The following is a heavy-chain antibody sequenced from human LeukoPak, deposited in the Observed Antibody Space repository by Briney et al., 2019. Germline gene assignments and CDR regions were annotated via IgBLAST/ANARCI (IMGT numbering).Heavy chain of an antibody. CDR2: FDAEDGET. CDR1: GYTLTELS. J-gene: IGHJ3*02. Sequence: ASVKVSCKVSGYTLTELSMHWVRQAPGKGLEWMGGFDAEDGETIYAQKFQGRVTMTEDTSTDTAYMELSSLRSEDTAVYYCATKATVVVTAPSIDDAFDIWGQGTMVTVSS. V-gene: IGHV1-24*01. D-gene: IGHD2-21*02. CDR3: ATKATVVVTAPSIDDAFDI.